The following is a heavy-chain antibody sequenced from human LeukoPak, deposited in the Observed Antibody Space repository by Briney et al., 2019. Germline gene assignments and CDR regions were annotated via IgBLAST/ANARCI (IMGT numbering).Heavy chain of an antibody. CDR3: ARVWYSGSYPLDY. V-gene: IGHV3-30*03. CDR1: GFTFSSYG. CDR2: ISYDGSNK. J-gene: IGHJ4*02. D-gene: IGHD1-26*01. Sequence: GGSLRLSCEASGFTFSSYGMHWVRQAPGKGLEWVAVISYDGSNKYYADSVKGRFTISRDNAKNSLYLQMNSLRAEDTAFYYCARVWYSGSYPLDYWGQGTLVTVSS.